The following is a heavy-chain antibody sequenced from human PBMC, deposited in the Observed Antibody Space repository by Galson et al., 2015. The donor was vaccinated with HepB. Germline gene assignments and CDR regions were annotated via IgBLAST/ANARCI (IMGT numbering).Heavy chain of an antibody. J-gene: IGHJ5*02. Sequence: SVKVSCKASGYTFTGYYMHWVRQAPGQGLEWMGWINPNSGGTNYAQKFQGWVTMTRDTSISTAYMELSRLRSDDTAVYYCARGDSSSWYDGWFDPWGQGTLVTVSS. V-gene: IGHV1-2*04. D-gene: IGHD6-13*01. CDR1: GYTFTGYY. CDR3: ARGDSSSWYDGWFDP. CDR2: INPNSGGT.